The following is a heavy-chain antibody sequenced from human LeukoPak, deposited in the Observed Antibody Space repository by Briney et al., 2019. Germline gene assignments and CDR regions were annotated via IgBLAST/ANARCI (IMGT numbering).Heavy chain of an antibody. CDR3: AGDRDDSSGYYRRLSGLAFDI. CDR1: GFTFSSYS. CDR2: ISSSSSYI. D-gene: IGHD3-22*01. J-gene: IGHJ3*02. Sequence: GGSLRLSCAASGFTFSSYSMNWVRQAPGKGLEWVSSISSSSSYIYYADSVKGRFTISRDNAKNSLYLQMNSLRAEDTAVYYCAGDRDDSSGYYRRLSGLAFDIWGQGTMVTVSS. V-gene: IGHV3-21*01.